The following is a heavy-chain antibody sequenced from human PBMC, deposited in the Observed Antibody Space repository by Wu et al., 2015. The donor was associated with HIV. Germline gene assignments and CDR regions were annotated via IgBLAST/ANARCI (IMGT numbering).Heavy chain of an antibody. CDR3: ATHYTYYEAYFYYYMDI. J-gene: IGHJ6*03. D-gene: IGHD2-21*01. V-gene: IGHV1-69*12. Sequence: QVHLVQSGPEVKKPGSSVKVSCRVSGGNFNTLSITWVRQAPGQGLEWMGGTIPIFGTADYSHLLQDRITISADESTSTAYMELRSLRSDDTAIYYCATHYTYYEAYFYYYMDIWGTGTTVTVSS. CDR1: GGNFNTLS. CDR2: TIPIFGTA.